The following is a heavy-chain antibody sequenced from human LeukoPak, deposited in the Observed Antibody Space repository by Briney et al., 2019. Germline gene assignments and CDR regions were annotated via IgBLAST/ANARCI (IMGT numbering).Heavy chain of an antibody. CDR2: IYTSGST. V-gene: IGHV4-61*02. Sequence: SQTLSLTCTVSGGSISSGSYYWSWIRQPAGKGLEWIGRIYTSGSTNYNPSLKSRVTISVDTSKNQFSLKLSSVTAADTAVYYCARGLGYYYYMDVWGKGTTVTISS. CDR1: GGSISSGSYY. D-gene: IGHD4-11*01. CDR3: ARGLGYYYYMDV. J-gene: IGHJ6*03.